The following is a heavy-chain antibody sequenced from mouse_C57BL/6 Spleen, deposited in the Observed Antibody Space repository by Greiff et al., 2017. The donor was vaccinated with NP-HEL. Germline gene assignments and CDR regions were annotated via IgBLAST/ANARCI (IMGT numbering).Heavy chain of an antibody. V-gene: IGHV1-18*01. J-gene: IGHJ4*01. Sequence: EVQLQQSGPELVKPGASVKIPCKASGYTFTDYNMDWGKQSHGKSLEWIGDINPNNGGTIYNQKFKGKATLTVDKSSITAYMELRSLTSEDTAGYYCARSIYYDYDGYYYAMDYWGQGTSVTVSS. CDR2: INPNNGGT. D-gene: IGHD2-4*01. CDR1: GYTFTDYN. CDR3: ARSIYYDYDGYYYAMDY.